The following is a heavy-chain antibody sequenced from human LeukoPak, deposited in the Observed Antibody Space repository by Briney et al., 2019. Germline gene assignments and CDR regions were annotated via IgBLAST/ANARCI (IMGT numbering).Heavy chain of an antibody. D-gene: IGHD6-13*01. Sequence: ASVKVSCKASGYTFTSYYMHWVRQAPGQGLEWMGIINPSGGSTSYAQKFQGRVTMTRDTSTSTVYMELSSLRSEDTAVYYCARETALRQLVLVYGMDVWGQGTTVTVSS. V-gene: IGHV1-46*01. CDR1: GYTFTSYY. CDR3: ARETALRQLVLVYGMDV. CDR2: INPSGGST. J-gene: IGHJ6*02.